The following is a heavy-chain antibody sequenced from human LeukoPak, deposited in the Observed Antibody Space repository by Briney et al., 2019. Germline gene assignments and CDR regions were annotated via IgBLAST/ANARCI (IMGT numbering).Heavy chain of an antibody. CDR1: GGTFSSYA. J-gene: IGHJ4*02. CDR2: IIPIFGTA. D-gene: IGHD3-22*01. V-gene: IGHV1-69*13. CDR3: ATDGGYGSGYYYEHPDFDY. Sequence: SVKVSCKASGGTFSSYAISWVRQAPGQGLEWMGGIIPIFGTANYAQKFQGRVTITADESTSTAYMELSSLRSEDTAVYYCATDGGYGSGYYYEHPDFDYWGQGTLVTVSS.